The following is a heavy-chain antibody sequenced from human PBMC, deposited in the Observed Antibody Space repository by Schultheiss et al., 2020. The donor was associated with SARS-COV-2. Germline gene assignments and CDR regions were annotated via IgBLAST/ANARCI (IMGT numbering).Heavy chain of an antibody. CDR2: ISGSGGST. CDR3: ASRITIFGVALYGMDV. D-gene: IGHD3-3*01. J-gene: IGHJ6*02. CDR1: GFTFSSYA. V-gene: IGHV3-23*01. Sequence: GESLKISCAASGFTFSSYAMSWVRQAPGKGLEWVSAISGSGGSTYYADSVKGRFTISRDNSKNTLYLQMNSLRAEDTAVYYCASRITIFGVALYGMDVWGQGTTVTVSS.